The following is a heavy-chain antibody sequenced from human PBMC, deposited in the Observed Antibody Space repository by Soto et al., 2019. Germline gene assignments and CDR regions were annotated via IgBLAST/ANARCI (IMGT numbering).Heavy chain of an antibody. CDR3: ARIIAVASFDY. D-gene: IGHD6-19*01. Sequence: QVQLVESGGGVVQPGRSLRLYCAASGFTFSSYAMHWVRQAPGKGLEWVAVISYDGSNKYYADSVKGRFTISRDNSKNTLYLQMNSLRAEDTAVYYCARIIAVASFDYWGQGTLVTVSS. J-gene: IGHJ4*02. CDR2: ISYDGSNK. V-gene: IGHV3-30-3*01. CDR1: GFTFSSYA.